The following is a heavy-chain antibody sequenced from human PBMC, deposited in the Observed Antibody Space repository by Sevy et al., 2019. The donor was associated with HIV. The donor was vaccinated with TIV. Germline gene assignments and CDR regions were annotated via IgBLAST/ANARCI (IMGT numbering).Heavy chain of an antibody. CDR3: ARTRGSSSWSGGWFDP. D-gene: IGHD6-13*01. V-gene: IGHV4-30-2*01. CDR2: IYHSGST. Sequence: SETLSLTCAVSGGSISSGGYSWSWIRQPPGKGLEWIGYIYHSGSTYYNPSLKSRVTISVDRSKNQFSLKLSSVTAADTAVYYCARTRGSSSWSGGWFDPWGQGTLVTVSS. CDR1: GGSISSGGYS. J-gene: IGHJ5*02.